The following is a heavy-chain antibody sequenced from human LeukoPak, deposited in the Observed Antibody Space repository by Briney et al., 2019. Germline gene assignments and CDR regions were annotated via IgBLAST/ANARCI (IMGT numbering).Heavy chain of an antibody. D-gene: IGHD3-10*01. V-gene: IGHV3-64*01. Sequence: QAGGSLRLSCAASGFTFSSYAMHWVRQAPGKGLEYVSAISSNGGSTYYANSVKGRFTIPRDNSKNTLYLQMGSLRAEDMAVYYCAKGVSDYYYYMDVWGKGTTVTVSS. CDR1: GFTFSSYA. CDR2: ISSNGGST. J-gene: IGHJ6*03. CDR3: AKGVSDYYYYMDV.